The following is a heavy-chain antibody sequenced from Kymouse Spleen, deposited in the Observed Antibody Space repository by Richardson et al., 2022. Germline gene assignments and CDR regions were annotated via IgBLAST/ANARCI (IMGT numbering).Heavy chain of an antibody. V-gene: IGHV3-23*04. CDR3: AKVYGSGSYYNVDYYYYGMDV. D-gene: IGHD3-10*01. J-gene: IGHJ6*02. Sequence: EVQLVESGGGLVQPGGSLRLSCAASGFTFSSYAMSWVRQAPGKGLEWVSAISGSGGSTYYADSVKGRFTISRDNSKNTLYLQMNSLRAEDTAVYYCAKVYGSGSYYNVDYYYYGMDVWGQGTTVTVSS. CDR2: ISGSGGST. CDR1: GFTFSSYA.